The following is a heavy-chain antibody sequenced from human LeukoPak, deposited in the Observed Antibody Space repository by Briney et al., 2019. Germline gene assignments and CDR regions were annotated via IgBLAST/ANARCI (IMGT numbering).Heavy chain of an antibody. CDR3: ARGELRYFDWLLFPQGFDY. J-gene: IGHJ4*02. D-gene: IGHD3-9*01. V-gene: IGHV1-8*01. CDR1: GYTFTSYD. CDR2: MNPNSGNT. Sequence: ASVKVSCKASGYTFTSYDINWVRQATGQGLEWMGWMNPNSGNTGYAQKFQGRVTITADESTSTAYMELSSLRSEDTAVYYCARGELRYFDWLLFPQGFDYWGQGTLVTVSS.